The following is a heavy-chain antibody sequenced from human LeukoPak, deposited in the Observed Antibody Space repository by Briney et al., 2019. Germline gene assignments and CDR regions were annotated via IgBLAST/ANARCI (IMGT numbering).Heavy chain of an antibody. Sequence: TGGSLRLSCAASGFTVSDNYMTWVRQAPGKGLEWVSSIYSAGATHYAESVKGRFTISRDNSKNTLYLQMNSLRAEDMAVYYCARIEWKRLGRAFDIWGQGTMVTVSS. CDR3: ARIEWKRLGRAFDI. CDR2: IYSAGAT. D-gene: IGHD1-26*01. CDR1: GFTVSDNY. V-gene: IGHV3-53*01. J-gene: IGHJ3*02.